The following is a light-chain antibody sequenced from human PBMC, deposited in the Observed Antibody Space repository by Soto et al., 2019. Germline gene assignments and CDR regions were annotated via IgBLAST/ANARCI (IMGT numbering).Light chain of an antibody. CDR3: QQSYSNSWR. CDR1: QSISSY. V-gene: IGKV1-39*01. CDR2: AAS. J-gene: IGKJ1*01. Sequence: DIRMTPSPSSLSASVGDRVTITCRASQSISSYLNWYQQKPGKAPKLLIYAASSLQSGVPSRFSGSGSGTDFTINISSLQPEDFATNNCQQSYSNSWRYGQATKVVIX.